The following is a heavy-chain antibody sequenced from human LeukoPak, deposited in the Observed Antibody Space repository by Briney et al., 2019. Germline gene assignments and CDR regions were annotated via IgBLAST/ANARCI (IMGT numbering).Heavy chain of an antibody. V-gene: IGHV4-59*01. J-gene: IGHJ3*02. CDR3: ARGLVGFLEWMPSDAFDI. CDR1: GGSISSDY. Sequence: SETLSLTCTVSGGSISSDYWSWIRQPPGKGLEWIGHIYYSGSTNYIPSLKSRVTTSVDTSKNQFSLRLSSVTAADTAVYYCARGLVGFLEWMPSDAFDIWGQGTMVTVSS. D-gene: IGHD3-3*01. CDR2: IYYSGST.